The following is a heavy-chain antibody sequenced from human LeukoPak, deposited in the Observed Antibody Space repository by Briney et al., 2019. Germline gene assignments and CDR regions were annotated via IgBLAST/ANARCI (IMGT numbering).Heavy chain of an antibody. J-gene: IGHJ4*02. CDR2: ISGSGDNT. CDR3: AKVTYGSGTYGAFDY. CDR1: GFTFSNYW. V-gene: IGHV3-23*01. D-gene: IGHD3-10*01. Sequence: GGSLRLSCGASGFTFSNYWMSWVRQAPGKGLEWVSTISGSGDNTYYADSVKGRFTISRDNSKNTLYLQMNSLRAEDTAVYYCAKVTYGSGTYGAFDYWGQGTLVTVSS.